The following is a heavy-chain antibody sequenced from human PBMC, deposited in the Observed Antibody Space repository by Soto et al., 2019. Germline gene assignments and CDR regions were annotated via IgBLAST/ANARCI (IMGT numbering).Heavy chain of an antibody. V-gene: IGHV3-33*01. J-gene: IGHJ5*02. CDR3: ARGHGVATTMGWFDP. CDR2: IYYDGSNK. CDR1: GFTFSSYG. Sequence: PGGSLRLSCAASGFTFSSYGMHWVRQAPGKGLEWVAVIYYDGSNKYYADSVKGRFTISRDNSKNTLYLQMTSLRADDTAVYYCARGHGVATTMGWFDPWGQGTLVTVSS. D-gene: IGHD5-12*01.